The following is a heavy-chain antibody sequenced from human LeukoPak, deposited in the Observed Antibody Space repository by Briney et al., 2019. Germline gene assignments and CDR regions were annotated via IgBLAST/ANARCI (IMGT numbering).Heavy chain of an antibody. CDR3: ATIPGYYDSRGYSPFDY. D-gene: IGHD3-22*01. V-gene: IGHV4-59*11. CDR1: GGSIKSHY. J-gene: IGHJ4*02. Sequence: SETLSLTCTVSGGSIKSHYWSWIRQPPGKGLEWIGHIYYSGSTNYNPSLKCRATISVDTSKNQLSLKLNSVTAADTAVYYCATIPGYYDSRGYSPFDYWGQGALVTVSS. CDR2: IYYSGST.